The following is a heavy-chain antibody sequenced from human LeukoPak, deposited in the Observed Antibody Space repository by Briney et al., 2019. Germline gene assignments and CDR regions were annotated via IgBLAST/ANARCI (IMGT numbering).Heavy chain of an antibody. CDR3: AREINFGSGTLDY. CDR2: IYYNGNT. D-gene: IGHD3-10*01. V-gene: IGHV4-31*03. J-gene: IGHJ4*02. Sequence: SETLSLTCTVSGGSICIGDHYCSWIRQHPGKGLEWIGYIYYNGNTYYNPSLKSRVTISIDTSKNHFSLKLNSVTAADTAVYYCAREINFGSGTLDYWGQGTLVTVSS. CDR1: GGSICIGDHY.